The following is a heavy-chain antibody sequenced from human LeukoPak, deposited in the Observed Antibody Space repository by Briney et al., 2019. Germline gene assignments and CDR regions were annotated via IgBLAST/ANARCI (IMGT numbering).Heavy chain of an antibody. V-gene: IGHV3-7*04. CDR1: GFPFSSYW. D-gene: IGHD5-24*01. CDR2: IKQDGSKK. J-gene: IGHJ4*02. CDR3: TRVGYIDEGIDY. Sequence: GGSLRLSCVASGFPFSSYWMTWVRQAPGKGLEWVANIKQDGSKKSYVDSVKGRFAISRDNAKNSLYLQMNSLRAEDTAIYYCTRVGYIDEGIDYWGQGTLVTVSS.